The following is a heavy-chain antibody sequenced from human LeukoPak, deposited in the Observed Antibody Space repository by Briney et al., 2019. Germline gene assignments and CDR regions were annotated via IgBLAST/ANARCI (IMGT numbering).Heavy chain of an antibody. Sequence: GGSLRLSCAASGFTFDDYAIYWVRQGPGKGLEWVSLISGDGGSIYYAYSVKGRFTISRDNSKNSLYLQMNSLRTEDTALYYCAKEDYSSSWYALDYWGQGTLVTVSS. V-gene: IGHV3-43*02. CDR3: AKEDYSSSWYALDY. J-gene: IGHJ4*02. D-gene: IGHD6-13*01. CDR2: ISGDGGSI. CDR1: GFTFDDYA.